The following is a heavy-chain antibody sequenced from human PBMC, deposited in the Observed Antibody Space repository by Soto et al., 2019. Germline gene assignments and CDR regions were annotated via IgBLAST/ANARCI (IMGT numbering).Heavy chain of an antibody. J-gene: IGHJ6*02. CDR2: MNPNSGST. CDR1: GYTFTSYD. D-gene: IGHD6-13*01. V-gene: IGHV1-8*01. CDR3: ARVGIAASLFYYYYGMDV. Sequence: ASVKVSCKASGYTFTSYDINWVRQATGQGLEWMGWMNPNSGSTGYAQKFQGRVTMTRNTSISTAYMELSSLRSEDTAVYYCARVGIAASLFYYYYGMDVWGQGTTVTVSS.